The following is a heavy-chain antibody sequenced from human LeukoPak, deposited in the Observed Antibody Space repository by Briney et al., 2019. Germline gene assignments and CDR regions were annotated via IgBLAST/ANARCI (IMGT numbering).Heavy chain of an antibody. V-gene: IGHV3-23*01. J-gene: IGHJ4*02. CDR2: ISGSGGST. CDR1: GFTFSSYG. D-gene: IGHD3-16*02. Sequence: PGGSLRLSCAASGFTFSSYGMSWVRQAPGKGLEWVSAISGSGGSTYYADSVKGRFTISRDNSKNTLYLQMNSLRAEDTAVYYCAKDPDYDYVWGSYRSNDYWGQGTLVTVSS. CDR3: AKDPDYDYVWGSYRSNDY.